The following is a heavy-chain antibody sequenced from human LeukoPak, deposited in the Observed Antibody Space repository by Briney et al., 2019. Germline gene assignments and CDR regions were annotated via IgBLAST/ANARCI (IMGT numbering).Heavy chain of an antibody. CDR3: VKGSRGYDGAHYFDY. Sequence: PGGSLRLSCAASGFTFSSYAMHWVRQAPGKGLEWVAVISYDGSNKYYADSVKGRFTISRDNSKNTLYLQMSSLRVEDTAVYYCVKGSRGYDGAHYFDYWGQGTLVTVSS. D-gene: IGHD5-12*01. CDR1: GFTFSSYA. CDR2: ISYDGSNK. V-gene: IGHV3-30*14. J-gene: IGHJ4*02.